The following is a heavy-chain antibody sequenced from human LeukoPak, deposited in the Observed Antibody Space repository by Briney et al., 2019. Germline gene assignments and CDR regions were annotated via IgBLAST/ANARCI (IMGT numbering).Heavy chain of an antibody. D-gene: IGHD4-11*01. CDR2: ISYDGSNK. Sequence: PGGSLRLSCAASGFTFSSYGMHWVRQAPGKGLEWVAVISYDGSNKYYADSVKGRFTISRDNSKNTLYLQMNSLRAEDTAVYYCARVQYSNYESFYYGMDVWGQGTTVTVSS. V-gene: IGHV3-30*03. J-gene: IGHJ6*02. CDR3: ARVQYSNYESFYYGMDV. CDR1: GFTFSSYG.